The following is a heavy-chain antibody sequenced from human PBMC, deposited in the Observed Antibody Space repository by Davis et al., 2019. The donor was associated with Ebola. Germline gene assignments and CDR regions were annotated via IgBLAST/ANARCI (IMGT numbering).Heavy chain of an antibody. CDR2: ISSSSSTI. CDR3: ARDLTIFGVVIIPTIDY. J-gene: IGHJ4*02. V-gene: IGHV3-48*04. D-gene: IGHD3-3*01. CDR1: GFTFSSYS. Sequence: GESLKISCAASGFTFSSYSMNWVRQAPGKGLEWVSYISSSSSTIYYADSVKGRFTISRDNAKNSLYLQMNSLRAEDTAVYYCARDLTIFGVVIIPTIDYWGQGTLVTVSS.